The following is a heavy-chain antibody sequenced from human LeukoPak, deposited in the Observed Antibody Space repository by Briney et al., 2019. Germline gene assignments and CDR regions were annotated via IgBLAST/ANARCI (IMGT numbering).Heavy chain of an antibody. CDR1: GFTFDDYA. D-gene: IGHD2-2*01. V-gene: IGHV3-9*01. J-gene: IGHJ5*02. CDR3: AKDKYCSSTSCWGGFSWFDP. CDR2: ISWNSGSI. Sequence: GGSLRLSCAASGFTFDDYAMHWVRQAPGKGLEWVSGISWNSGSIGYADSVKGRFTISRDNAKNSLYLQMNSLRAEDTALYYCAKDKYCSSTSCWGGFSWFDPWGQGTLVTVSS.